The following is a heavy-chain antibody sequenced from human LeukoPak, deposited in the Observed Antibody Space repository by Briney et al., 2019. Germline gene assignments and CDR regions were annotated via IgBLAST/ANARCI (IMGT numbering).Heavy chain of an antibody. V-gene: IGHV3-33*01. D-gene: IGHD2-15*01. Sequence: GGSLRLSCAASGFTFSSYGMHWVRQAPGKGLEWVAVIWYDGSNKYYADSVKGRFTISRDNSKNTLYLQMNSLRAEDTAVYYCARGSLLYCSGGSCYADDAFDIWGQGTMVTVSS. CDR1: GFTFSSYG. CDR2: IWYDGSNK. CDR3: ARGSLLYCSGGSCYADDAFDI. J-gene: IGHJ3*02.